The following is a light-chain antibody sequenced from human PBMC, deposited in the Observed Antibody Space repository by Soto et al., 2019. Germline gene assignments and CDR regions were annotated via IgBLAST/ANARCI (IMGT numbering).Light chain of an antibody. Sequence: DIQMTQSPSSLSASVGDRVTITCRASQGISSWLAWYQQKPEKAPKSLIYAASNLQSGVPSRFSGSGSETEFTLTISGLQPGDSATYYCQQYNSYSPTFGQGTKVEVK. V-gene: IGKV1D-16*01. CDR1: QGISSW. CDR2: AAS. J-gene: IGKJ1*01. CDR3: QQYNSYSPT.